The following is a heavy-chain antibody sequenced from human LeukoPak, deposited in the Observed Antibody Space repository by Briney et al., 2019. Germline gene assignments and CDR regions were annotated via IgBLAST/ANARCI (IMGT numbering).Heavy chain of an antibody. J-gene: IGHJ4*02. CDR3: AKGTRGYCSSTSCLVPFDY. Sequence: RGGSLRLSCAASGFTFSSYGMHWVHQAPGKGLEWVAFIRYDGSNKYYADSVKGRFTISRDNSKNTLYLQMNSLRAEDTAVYYCAKGTRGYCSSTSCLVPFDYWGQGTLVTVSS. CDR1: GFTFSSYG. V-gene: IGHV3-30*02. CDR2: IRYDGSNK. D-gene: IGHD2-2*01.